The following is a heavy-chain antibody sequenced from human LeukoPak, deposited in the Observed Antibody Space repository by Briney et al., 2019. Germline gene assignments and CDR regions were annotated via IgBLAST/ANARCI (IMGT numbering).Heavy chain of an antibody. V-gene: IGHV4-34*01. D-gene: IGHD2-21*02. J-gene: IGHJ4*02. CDR3: ARVPRNSNRLAYCGGDCYRDY. Sequence: SETLSLTCAVYGGSFSGYYWSWIRQPPGKGREWIGEINHSGSTNYNPSLKSRVTIPVDTSKNQFSLKLSSVTAADTAVYYCARVPRNSNRLAYCGGDCYRDYWGQGTLVTVSS. CDR2: INHSGST. CDR1: GGSFSGYY.